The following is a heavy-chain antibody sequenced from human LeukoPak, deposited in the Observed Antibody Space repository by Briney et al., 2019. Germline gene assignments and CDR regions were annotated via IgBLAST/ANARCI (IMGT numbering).Heavy chain of an antibody. CDR1: GFNFNTFA. V-gene: IGHV3-30-3*01. Sequence: SGGSLRLSRAASGFNFNTFAMHWVRQAPGKGLEWVAVISYDGSNKYYADSVKGRFTISRDNSKNTLYLQMNSLRAEDTAVYYCARGQGYSYGPPAYWGQGTLVTVSS. D-gene: IGHD5-18*01. CDR3: ARGQGYSYGPPAY. CDR2: ISYDGSNK. J-gene: IGHJ4*02.